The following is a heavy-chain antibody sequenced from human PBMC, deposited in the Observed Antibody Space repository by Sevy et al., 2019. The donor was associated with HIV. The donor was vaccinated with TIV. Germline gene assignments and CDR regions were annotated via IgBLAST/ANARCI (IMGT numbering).Heavy chain of an antibody. D-gene: IGHD3-10*01. J-gene: IGHJ3*01. CDR3: ASAGVDIEKDAFDF. CDR1: GFTFSSYS. CDR2: IISSSRYI. V-gene: IGHV3-21*01. Sequence: GGSLRLSCAASGFTFSSYSMNWVRQAPGKGLEWVSSIISSSRYIYYPDSVRGRFTISRDNAKNSLYLQMNSLRAEDTAVYYCASAGVDIEKDAFDFWGQGTMVTVSS.